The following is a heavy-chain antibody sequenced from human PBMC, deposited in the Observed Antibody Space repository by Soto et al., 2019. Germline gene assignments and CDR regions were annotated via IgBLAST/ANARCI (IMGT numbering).Heavy chain of an antibody. CDR1: GFTFNSYN. J-gene: IGHJ4*02. V-gene: IGHV3-33*03. Sequence: ESGGGVVQPGRSLRLSCATSGFTFNSYNIHWVRQAPGRGLEWVAIIWADGSNRYYADSVQGRMSISRDDSKNTVYLQIHSLRAEDTAVYYCARGPDRSGFDSWGQGTLVTVSS. CDR3: ARGPDRSGFDS. D-gene: IGHD3-22*01. CDR2: IWADGSNR.